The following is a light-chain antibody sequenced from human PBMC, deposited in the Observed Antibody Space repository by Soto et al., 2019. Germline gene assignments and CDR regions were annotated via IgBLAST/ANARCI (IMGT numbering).Light chain of an antibody. CDR3: CSYGGSRAV. CDR1: SSDVGSHNL. CDR2: EVS. V-gene: IGLV2-23*02. Sequence: QSALTQPASVSGSPGQSITISCTGTSSDVGSHNLVSWYQQHPGQAPKLMIYEVSKRHLGGSTRFSASKSGNTASLTISGLQAEDEADYYCCSYGGSRAVFGGGTQLTVL. J-gene: IGLJ7*01.